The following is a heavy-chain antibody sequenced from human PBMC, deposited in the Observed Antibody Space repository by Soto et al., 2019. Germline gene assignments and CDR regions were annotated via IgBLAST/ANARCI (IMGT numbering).Heavy chain of an antibody. CDR1: GCTFSSYA. D-gene: IGHD2-15*01. V-gene: IGHV1-69*13. J-gene: IGHJ4*02. CDR3: ARGTPAKYYFEY. CDR2: IIPIFGTA. Sequence: SVKVSCKAAGCTFSSYAISWVRQAPGQGLEWMGGIIPIFGTANYEQKFQGRVTITADESTSTAYMELSSLRSEDTAVYYCARGTPAKYYFEYWGQGTLVIVS.